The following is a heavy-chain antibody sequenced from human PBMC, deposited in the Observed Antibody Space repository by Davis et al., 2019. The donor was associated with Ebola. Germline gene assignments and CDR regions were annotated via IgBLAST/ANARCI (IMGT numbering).Heavy chain of an antibody. Sequence: AASVKVSCKASGYTFTSYGISWVRQAPGQGLEWMGWISAYNDNTNYAQKLQGRVTMTTDTSTSTAYMELRSLRSDDTAVYYCARGYCSGGSCYSGDYWGQGTLVTVSS. V-gene: IGHV1-18*01. J-gene: IGHJ4*02. CDR3: ARGYCSGGSCYSGDY. D-gene: IGHD2-15*01. CDR1: GYTFTSYG. CDR2: ISAYNDNT.